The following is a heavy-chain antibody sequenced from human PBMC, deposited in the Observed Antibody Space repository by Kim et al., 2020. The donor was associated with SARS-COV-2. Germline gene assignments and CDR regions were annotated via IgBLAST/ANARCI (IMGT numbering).Heavy chain of an antibody. D-gene: IGHD3-16*01. CDR2: VNPGNGNT. Sequence: ASVKVSCKASGYTFTDYAIHWVCQAPGQRLEWVGWVNPGNGNTKYSQKFQGRVSITRDTSASTVYMELSSLRSEDTTVYYCARSSSSDSVDYWGQGTLVTVSS. V-gene: IGHV1-3*01. CDR3: ARSSSSDSVDY. J-gene: IGHJ4*02. CDR1: GYTFTDYA.